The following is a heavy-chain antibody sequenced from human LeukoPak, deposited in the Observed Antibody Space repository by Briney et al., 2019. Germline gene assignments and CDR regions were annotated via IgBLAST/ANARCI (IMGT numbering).Heavy chain of an antibody. CDR3: ASIRFGDWPRDY. CDR2: IYYSGST. CDR1: GVSISSYY. J-gene: IGHJ4*02. Sequence: SETLSLTCTVSGVSISSYYLSWIRQPPGKGLEWIGYIYYSGSTNYNPSLKSRVTISVDTSKNQFSLKLSSVTAADTAVYHCASIRFGDWPRDYWGERNLVTVSS. V-gene: IGHV4-59*01. D-gene: IGHD2-21*02.